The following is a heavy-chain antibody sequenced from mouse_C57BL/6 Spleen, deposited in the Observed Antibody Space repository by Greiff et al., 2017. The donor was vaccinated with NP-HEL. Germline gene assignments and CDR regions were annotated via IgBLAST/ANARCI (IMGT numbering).Heavy chain of an antibody. Sequence: QVQLQQSGAELVRPGASVTLSCKASGYTFTDYEMHWVKQTPVHGLEWIGAIDPETGGTAYNQKFKGKAILTADKSSSTAYMELRSLTSEDSAVYYCTREGYDIVAMDYWGQGTSVTVSS. CDR2: IDPETGGT. J-gene: IGHJ4*01. CDR1: GYTFTDYE. CDR3: TREGYDIVAMDY. V-gene: IGHV1-15*01. D-gene: IGHD2-12*01.